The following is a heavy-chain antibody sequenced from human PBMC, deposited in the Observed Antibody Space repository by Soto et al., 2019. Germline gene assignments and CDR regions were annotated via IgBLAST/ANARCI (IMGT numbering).Heavy chain of an antibody. J-gene: IGHJ3*02. CDR2: IWYDGSNK. V-gene: IGHV3-33*01. CDR1: GFTFSSYG. Sequence: GGSLRLSCAASGFTFSSYGMHWVRQAPGKGLEWVAVIWYDGSNKYYADSVKGRFTISRDNSKNTLYLQMNSLRAEDTAVYYCARDRATTEMGDAFDIWGQGTMVTVSS. CDR3: ARDRATTEMGDAFDI. D-gene: IGHD4-17*01.